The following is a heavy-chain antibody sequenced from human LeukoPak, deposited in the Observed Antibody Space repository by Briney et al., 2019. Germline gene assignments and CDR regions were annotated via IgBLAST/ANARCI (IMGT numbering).Heavy chain of an antibody. CDR1: GFTFSSYA. Sequence: GRSLRLSCAASGFTFSSYAMHWVRQAPGKGLEWVAVISYDGSNKYYADSVKGRFTISRDNSKNTLYLQMNSLRAEDTAVYYCARRRNLAVAAPFDYWGQGTLVTVSS. D-gene: IGHD6-19*01. V-gene: IGHV3-30-3*01. CDR3: ARRRNLAVAAPFDY. J-gene: IGHJ4*02. CDR2: ISYDGSNK.